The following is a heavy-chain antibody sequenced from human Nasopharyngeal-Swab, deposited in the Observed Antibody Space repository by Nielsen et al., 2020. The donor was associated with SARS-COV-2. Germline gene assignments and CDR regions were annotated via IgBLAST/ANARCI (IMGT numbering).Heavy chain of an antibody. J-gene: IGHJ4*02. CDR1: RYTFISYD. V-gene: IGHV1-8*01. CDR3: ARGEYSNSEVLDC. CDR2: MKLYSDNT. D-gene: IGHD6-6*01. Sequence: SVIVSCNASRYTFISYDITWVRQATGQGVEWMGWMKLYSDNTGYEQKFQGYVTMTRNTSIRTAYLVLRSLRSEDTSVYYCARGEYSNSEVLDCWCQGTLVTVSS.